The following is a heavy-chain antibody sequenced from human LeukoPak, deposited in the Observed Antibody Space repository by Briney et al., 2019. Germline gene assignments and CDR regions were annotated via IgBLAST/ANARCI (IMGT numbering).Heavy chain of an antibody. J-gene: IGHJ5*02. CDR1: GYTFTSYD. Sequence: ASVKVSCKASGYTFTSYDINWVRQATGQGLEWMGWMNPNRGNTGYAQKFQGRVTITRNTSMSTAYMELSSLRSEDTAVYYCARGPRSPAAIANWFDPWGQGTLVTVSS. CDR2: MNPNRGNT. D-gene: IGHD2-2*01. V-gene: IGHV1-8*03. CDR3: ARGPRSPAAIANWFDP.